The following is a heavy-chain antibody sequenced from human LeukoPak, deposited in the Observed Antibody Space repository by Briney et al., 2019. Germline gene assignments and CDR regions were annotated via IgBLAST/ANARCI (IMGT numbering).Heavy chain of an antibody. CDR2: ISSSSSYI. D-gene: IGHD2-2*02. J-gene: IGHJ3*02. CDR3: ARDEDCSSTTCYSYAFDI. V-gene: IGHV3-21*01. Sequence: GGSLRLSCAASGFTFSSYSMNWVRQAPGKGLEWVSSISSSSSYIYYADSVKGRFTISRDNAKNSLYLQMNSLRAEDTAVYYCARDEDCSSTTCYSYAFDIWGQGTMVTVSS. CDR1: GFTFSSYS.